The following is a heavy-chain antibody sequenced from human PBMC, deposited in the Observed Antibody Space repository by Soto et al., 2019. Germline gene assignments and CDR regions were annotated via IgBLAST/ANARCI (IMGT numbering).Heavy chain of an antibody. D-gene: IGHD6-19*01. V-gene: IGHV6-1*01. CDR2: TYYRSKWYN. J-gene: IGHJ4*02. Sequence: SQTRSLTCAISGDSGASKSVAWNWIRQSPSRGLEWLGRTYYRSKWYNDYAVSVKSRITINPDTSKNQFSLQLNSVTPEDTAVYYCAGGFIAVVGWHYFDYWGQGTLVTVSS. CDR1: GDSGASKSVA. CDR3: AGGFIAVVGWHYFDY.